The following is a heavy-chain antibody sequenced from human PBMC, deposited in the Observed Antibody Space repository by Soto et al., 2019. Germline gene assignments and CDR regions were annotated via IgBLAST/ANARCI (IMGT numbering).Heavy chain of an antibody. D-gene: IGHD3-22*01. CDR3: ASRDSSGYPNYYYYYGMDV. CDR1: GGSFSGYY. J-gene: IGHJ6*02. V-gene: IGHV4-34*01. CDR2: INHSGST. Sequence: PSETLSLTCAVYGGSFSGYYWSWIRQPPGKGLEWIGEINHSGSTNYNPSLKSRVTISVDTSKNQFSLKLSSVTAADTAVYYCASRDSSGYPNYYYYYGMDVWGQGTTVTVSS.